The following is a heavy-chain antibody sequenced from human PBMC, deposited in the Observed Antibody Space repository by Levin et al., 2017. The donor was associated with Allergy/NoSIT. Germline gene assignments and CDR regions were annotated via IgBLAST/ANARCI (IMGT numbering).Heavy chain of an antibody. Sequence: SETLSLTCTVSGGSISRSNYYWGWIRQPPGKGLEWIGSIYYSGNTYYNPSLKSRVTISVDTPKNQFSLKLTSVTSADTAVYYCARQSQSSGYPTVWDYWGQGTLVTVSS. CDR1: GGSISRSNYY. J-gene: IGHJ4*02. CDR2: IYYSGNT. D-gene: IGHD3-22*01. V-gene: IGHV4-39*01. CDR3: ARQSQSSGYPTVWDY.